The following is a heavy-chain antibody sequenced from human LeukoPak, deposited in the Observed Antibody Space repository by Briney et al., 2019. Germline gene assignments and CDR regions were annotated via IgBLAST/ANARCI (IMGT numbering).Heavy chain of an antibody. CDR1: GSTVSSNY. Sequence: PGGSLRLSCAASGSTVSSNYMSWVRQAPGKGLEWVSVIYSGGSTYYADSVKGRFTISRDNSKNTLYLQMNSLRAEDTAVYYCARVEMATIAYYDYWGQGTLVTVSS. CDR2: IYSGGST. J-gene: IGHJ4*02. D-gene: IGHD5-24*01. CDR3: ARVEMATIAYYDY. V-gene: IGHV3-53*01.